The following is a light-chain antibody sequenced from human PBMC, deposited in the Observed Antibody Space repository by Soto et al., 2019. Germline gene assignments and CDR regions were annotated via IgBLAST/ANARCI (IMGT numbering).Light chain of an antibody. J-gene: IGLJ1*01. V-gene: IGLV2-14*01. CDR3: SSYTSSSLYV. CDR1: SSDVGGYSY. Sequence: QSVLTQPVSVSGSPGQSIAISCTGTSSDVGGYSYVSWYQQHPGKAPKLIIYDVSNRPSGVSNRFSGSKSGNAASLTISGLQAEDEADYYCSSYTSSSLYVFGTGTKVTVL. CDR2: DVS.